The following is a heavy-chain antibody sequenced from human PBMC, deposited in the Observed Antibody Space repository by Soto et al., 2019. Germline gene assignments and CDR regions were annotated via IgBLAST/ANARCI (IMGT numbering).Heavy chain of an antibody. CDR3: ARGGTSGWLKGAYDV. Sequence: QVQLVQSGAEVKKPGSSVKVSCKASGGTLNKHAITWVRRAPGQGLEWLGGIIPMFGIPNYPQKFQGRVIITADDSTNTSHRELSSLTSDDTAVYFCARGGTSGWLKGAYDVWGQGTMVTVSS. D-gene: IGHD6-19*01. CDR2: IIPMFGIP. CDR1: GGTLNKHA. V-gene: IGHV1-69*01. J-gene: IGHJ3*01.